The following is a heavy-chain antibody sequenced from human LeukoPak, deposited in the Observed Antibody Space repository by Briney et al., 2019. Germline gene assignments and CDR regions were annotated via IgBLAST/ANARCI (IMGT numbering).Heavy chain of an antibody. V-gene: IGHV3-66*01. Sequence: GGSLRLSCAASGFTVSSNYMSWVRQAPGKGLEWVSVIYSGGSTYYADSVKGRFTISRDNSKNTLYLQMNSLTTEDTAVYYCVKHDFYGAGSLGSHWGHGTLVTVSS. CDR1: GFTVSSNY. J-gene: IGHJ4*01. CDR2: IYSGGST. CDR3: VKHDFYGAGSLGSH. D-gene: IGHD3-10*01.